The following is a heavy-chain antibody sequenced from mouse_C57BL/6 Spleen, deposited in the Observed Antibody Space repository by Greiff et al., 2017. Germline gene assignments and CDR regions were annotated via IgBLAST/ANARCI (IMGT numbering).Heavy chain of an antibody. J-gene: IGHJ2*01. V-gene: IGHV6-3*01. CDR3: TGRLWLRQGDY. D-gene: IGHD2-2*01. Sequence: EVKLVASGGGLVQPGGSMKLSCVASGFTFSNYWMNWVRQSPEKGLEWVAQIRLKSDNYATHYAESVKGRFTISRDDSKSSVYLQMNDLRAEDTGINYGTGRLWLRQGDYWGQGTTLTVSS. CDR1: GFTFSNYW. CDR2: IRLKSDNYAT.